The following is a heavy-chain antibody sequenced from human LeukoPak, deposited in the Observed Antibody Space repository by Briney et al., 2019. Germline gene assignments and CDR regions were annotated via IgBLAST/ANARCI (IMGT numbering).Heavy chain of an antibody. CDR1: GYTFTSYD. J-gene: IGHJ6*03. D-gene: IGHD3-3*01. CDR2: MNPNSGNT. V-gene: IGHV1-8*03. Sequence: VASVKVSCKASGYTFTSYDINWVRQATGQGLEWMGWMNPNSGNTGYAQKFQGRVIITRNTSISTAYMELSSLRSEDTAVYYCARGAFGGYSTPMYYMDVWGKGTTVTVSS. CDR3: ARGAFGGYSTPMYYMDV.